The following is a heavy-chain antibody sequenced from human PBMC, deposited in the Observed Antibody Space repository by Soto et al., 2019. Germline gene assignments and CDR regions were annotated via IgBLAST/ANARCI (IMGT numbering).Heavy chain of an antibody. J-gene: IGHJ6*02. Sequence: ASVKVSCKASGYTFTSYGISWVRQAPGQGLEWMGWISAYNGNTNYAQKLQGRVTMTTDTSTRTAYMELRSLRSDDKAVYYCAVRRQQGTSTSLYYYSGMDVWGQGTTVTVSS. CDR3: AVRRQQGTSTSLYYYSGMDV. CDR1: GYTFTSYG. D-gene: IGHD6-13*01. CDR2: ISAYNGNT. V-gene: IGHV1-18*01.